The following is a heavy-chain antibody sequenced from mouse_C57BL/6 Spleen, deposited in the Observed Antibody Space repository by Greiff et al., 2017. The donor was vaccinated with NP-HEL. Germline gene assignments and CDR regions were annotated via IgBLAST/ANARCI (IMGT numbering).Heavy chain of an antibody. Sequence: VQLQQSGPELVKPGASVKIPCKASGYTFTDYNMYWVKQSHGKSLEWIGDINPNNGGTIYNQKFKGKATLTVDKSSSTAYMELRSLTSEDTAVYYCARTLWWSYWYFDVWGTGTTVTVSS. D-gene: IGHD1-1*02. V-gene: IGHV1-18*01. CDR2: INPNNGGT. CDR1: GYTFTDYN. J-gene: IGHJ1*03. CDR3: ARTLWWSYWYFDV.